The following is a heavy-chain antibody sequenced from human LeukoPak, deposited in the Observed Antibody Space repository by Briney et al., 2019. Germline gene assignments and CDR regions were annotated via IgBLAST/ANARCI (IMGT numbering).Heavy chain of an antibody. V-gene: IGHV3-7*05. CDR1: GFTFNGEW. Sequence: GGSLRLSCGASGFTFNGEWMSWVRQAPGEGLEWVAIIKPDGSATSYVDSAKGRFTISRDNAKNSLSLQMHSLKVEDTGVYYCARGGSMDVWGQGTAVTVSS. J-gene: IGHJ6*02. CDR2: IKPDGSAT. CDR3: ARGGSMDV.